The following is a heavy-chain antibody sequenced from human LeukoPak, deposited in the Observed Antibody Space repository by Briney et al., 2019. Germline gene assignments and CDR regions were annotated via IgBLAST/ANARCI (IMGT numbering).Heavy chain of an antibody. CDR3: ARGGALYSNSYHDY. J-gene: IGHJ4*02. CDR1: GFTFSSYW. V-gene: IGHV3-74*01. D-gene: IGHD4-11*01. Sequence: GGSLRLSCAAPGFTFSSYWMHWVRQAPGKGLVWVSRINTDGSSTSYADSVKGRFTISRDNAKNTLYLQMNSLRAEDTAVYYCARGGALYSNSYHDYWGQGTLVTVSS. CDR2: INTDGSST.